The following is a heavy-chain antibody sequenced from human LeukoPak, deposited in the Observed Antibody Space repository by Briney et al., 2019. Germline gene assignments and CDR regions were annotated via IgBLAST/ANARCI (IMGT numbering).Heavy chain of an antibody. CDR1: GVSISIYY. V-gene: IGHV4-59*12. D-gene: IGHD5-24*01. CDR2: IYNSGST. Sequence: SETLSLTCTVSGVSISIYYWSWIRQPPGKGLEWIGYIYNSGSTSYNPSLKSRVTISVDTSKNQFSLKLSSVTAADTAVYYCARKRGWLQLRYFDYWGQGTLVTVSS. J-gene: IGHJ4*02. CDR3: ARKRGWLQLRYFDY.